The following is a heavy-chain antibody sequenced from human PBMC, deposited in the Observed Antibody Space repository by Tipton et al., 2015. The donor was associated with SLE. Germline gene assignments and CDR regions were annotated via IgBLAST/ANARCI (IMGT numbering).Heavy chain of an antibody. CDR3: ARDIAYYYDSSGYSPFDY. J-gene: IGHJ4*02. V-gene: IGHV1-69*06. CDR2: IIPIFGTA. Sequence: QLVQSGAEVKKPGSSVKVSCKASGGTFSSYAISWVRQAPGQGLEWMGGIIPIFGTANYAQKFQGRVTMTTDTSTSTAYMELRSLRSDDTAVYYCARDIAYYYDSSGYSPFDYWGQGTLVTVSS. D-gene: IGHD3-22*01. CDR1: GGTFSSYA.